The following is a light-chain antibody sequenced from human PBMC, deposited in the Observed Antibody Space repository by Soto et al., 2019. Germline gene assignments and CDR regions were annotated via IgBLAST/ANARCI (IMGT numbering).Light chain of an antibody. CDR2: VGF. CDR1: QRLLHSNGNIF. Sequence: EIVMTQSPPSLTATPGEPASISCSTSQRLLHSNGNIFLDWDLQKPGQSPQLLIYVGFNRASGVPDRVSGSGAGTDYTLKISRVEAEDAGVYYCMQALQTPYTFGQGTKLEIK. J-gene: IGKJ2*01. CDR3: MQALQTPYT. V-gene: IGKV2-28*01.